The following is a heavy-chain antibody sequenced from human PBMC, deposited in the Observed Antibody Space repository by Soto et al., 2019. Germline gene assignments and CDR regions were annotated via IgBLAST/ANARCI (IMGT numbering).Heavy chain of an antibody. D-gene: IGHD5-12*01. CDR3: ARELGGAYSGYDFLFRSLTKYGMDV. J-gene: IGHJ6*02. V-gene: IGHV1-3*01. CDR2: INAGNGNT. Sequence: ASAKVSCKASGYTFTSYAMHWVRQAPGQRLEWMGWINAGNGNTKYSQKFQGRVTITRDTSASTAYMELSSLRSEDTAVYYCARELGGAYSGYDFLFRSLTKYGMDVWGQGTTVTVSS. CDR1: GYTFTSYA.